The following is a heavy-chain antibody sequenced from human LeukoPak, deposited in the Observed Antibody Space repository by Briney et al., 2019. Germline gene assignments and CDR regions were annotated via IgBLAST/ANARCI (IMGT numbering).Heavy chain of an antibody. D-gene: IGHD3-16*01. J-gene: IGHJ5*02. CDR1: GGSISSSSYY. CDR2: IYYSGST. V-gene: IGHV4-39*01. Sequence: SETLSLTCTVSGGSISSSSYYWGWIRQPPGKGLEWIGSIYYSGSTYYNPSLKSRVTISVDTSKNQFSLKLSSVTAADTAVYYCARHQIMITFGGVLGFDPWGQGTLVTVSS. CDR3: ARHQIMITFGGVLGFDP.